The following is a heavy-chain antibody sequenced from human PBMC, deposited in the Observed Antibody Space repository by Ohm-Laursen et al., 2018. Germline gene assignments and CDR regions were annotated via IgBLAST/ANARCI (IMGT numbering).Heavy chain of an antibody. CDR2: ISAYYGDT. CDR1: GYTFTSYG. Sequence: ASAKVSCKASGYTFTSYGMSWVRQAPGQGLEWMGWISAYYGDTKYAEKFQGRVTMTTDTSTNTVYMELRSLSSDDTAVYYCARSDSSGYYYYGMDVWGRGTTVTVSS. CDR3: ARSDSSGYYYYGMDV. D-gene: IGHD6-19*01. V-gene: IGHV1-18*01. J-gene: IGHJ6*02.